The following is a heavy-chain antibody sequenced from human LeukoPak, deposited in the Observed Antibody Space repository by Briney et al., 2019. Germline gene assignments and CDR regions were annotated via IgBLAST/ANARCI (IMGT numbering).Heavy chain of an antibody. CDR2: ISGSGSTM. D-gene: IGHD3-22*01. V-gene: IGHV3-11*04. CDR1: GFTFSDYY. J-gene: IGHJ4*02. CDR3: ARGRFNYDSSGYSSFYY. Sequence: PGGSLRLSCAASGFTFSDYYMSWVRQAPGKGLEWLSYISGSGSTMYYADSVKGRFTISRDNAKNSLYLQMNSLRVEDTALYYCARGRFNYDSSGYSSFYYWGQGTLVTVSS.